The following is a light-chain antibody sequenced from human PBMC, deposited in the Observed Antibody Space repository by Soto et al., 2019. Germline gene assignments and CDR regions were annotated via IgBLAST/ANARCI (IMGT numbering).Light chain of an antibody. J-gene: IGLJ1*01. CDR2: EVS. V-gene: IGLV2-8*01. Sequence: SVLTQPPSASGYPGQSVTISCNGTSSDVGGYNYVSWYQRHPGKAPKLMIYEVSKRPSGVPDRFSGSKSGNTASLTVSGLQAEDEADYYCSSYAGSNRVFGTGTKVTVL. CDR1: SSDVGGYNY. CDR3: SSYAGSNRV.